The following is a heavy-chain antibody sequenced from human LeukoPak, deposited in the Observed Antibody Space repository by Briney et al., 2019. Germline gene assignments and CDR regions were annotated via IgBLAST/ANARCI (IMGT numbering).Heavy chain of an antibody. V-gene: IGHV4-59*12. D-gene: IGHD3-10*01. Sequence: SETLSLTCTVSGGSISSYYWSWIRQPPGKGLEWIGYIHYSGSTNYNPSLKSRVTISVDTSKNQFSLKLSSVTAADTAVYYCARRAGWSFRYYGSGSSPGDYWGQGTLVTVSS. J-gene: IGHJ4*02. CDR1: GGSISSYY. CDR2: IHYSGST. CDR3: ARRAGWSFRYYGSGSSPGDY.